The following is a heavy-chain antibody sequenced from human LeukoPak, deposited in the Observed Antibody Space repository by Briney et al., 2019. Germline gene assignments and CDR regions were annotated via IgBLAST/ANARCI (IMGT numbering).Heavy chain of an antibody. CDR2: IRNKANSYTT. CDR3: TSYYDSSGYSYDAFDI. J-gene: IGHJ3*02. Sequence: PGGSLRLSCVASGFTFSGSAMRWVRQASGKGLEWVGRIRNKANSYTTAYAASVKGRFTIYRDDSKNTAYLQMNSLKTEDAAVYFCTSYYDSSGYSYDAFDIWGQGTMVTVSS. V-gene: IGHV3-73*01. D-gene: IGHD3-22*01. CDR1: GFTFSGSA.